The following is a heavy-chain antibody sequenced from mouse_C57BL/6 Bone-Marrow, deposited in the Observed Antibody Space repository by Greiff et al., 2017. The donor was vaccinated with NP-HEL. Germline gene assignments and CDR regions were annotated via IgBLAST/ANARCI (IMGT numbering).Heavy chain of an antibody. D-gene: IGHD2-1*01. V-gene: IGHV5-9*01. CDR3: ARHPLYYGNSYYAMDY. Sequence: EVMLVESGGGLVKPGGSLKLSCAASGFTFSSYTMSWVRQTPEKRLEWVATISGGGGNTYYPDSVKGRFTISRDNAKNTLYLQMSSLRSEDTALYYCARHPLYYGNSYYAMDYWGQGTSVTVSS. J-gene: IGHJ4*01. CDR2: ISGGGGNT. CDR1: GFTFSSYT.